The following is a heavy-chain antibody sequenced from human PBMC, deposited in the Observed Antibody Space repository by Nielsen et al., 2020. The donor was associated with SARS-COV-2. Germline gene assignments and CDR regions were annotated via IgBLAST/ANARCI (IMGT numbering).Heavy chain of an antibody. D-gene: IGHD2-2*01. V-gene: IGHV3-48*01. CDR2: ISSDSSWK. CDR1: GFNFTRYS. J-gene: IGHJ4*02. Sequence: GESLKISCVASGFNFTRYSVNWVRQAPGKGPEWVAYISSDSSWKQYADSVKGRVSISRDNAKKSLDLQMNSLRGEDTAVYYCARGVLDYWGQGALVTVSS. CDR3: ARGVLDY.